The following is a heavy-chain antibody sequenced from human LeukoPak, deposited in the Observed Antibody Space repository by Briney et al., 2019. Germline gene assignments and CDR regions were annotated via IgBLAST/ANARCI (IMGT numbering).Heavy chain of an antibody. J-gene: IGHJ4*02. CDR1: GFTFSSYG. Sequence: GGSLRLSCAASGFTFSSYGMSWVRQAPGKGLEWVSAINSNGGSTYYADSVKGRFTISRDNSKNTLYLQMNSLRAEDTAVYYCAKGPLPRIDYWGQGTLVTVSS. CDR3: AKGPLPRIDY. V-gene: IGHV3-23*01. CDR2: INSNGGST.